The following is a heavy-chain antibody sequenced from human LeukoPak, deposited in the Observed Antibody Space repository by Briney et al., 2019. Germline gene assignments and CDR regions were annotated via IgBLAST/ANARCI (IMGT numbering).Heavy chain of an antibody. CDR1: GFTFSSYW. CDR3: ARDRRIAAAAAFDY. J-gene: IGHJ4*02. D-gene: IGHD6-13*01. V-gene: IGHV3-74*01. Sequence: GGSLRPSCAASGFTFSSYWMHWVRQAPGKGLVWVSRINSDGSSTSYADSVKGRFTISRDNAKNTLYLQMNSLRAEDTAVYYCARDRRIAAAAAFDYWGQGTLVTVSS. CDR2: INSDGSST.